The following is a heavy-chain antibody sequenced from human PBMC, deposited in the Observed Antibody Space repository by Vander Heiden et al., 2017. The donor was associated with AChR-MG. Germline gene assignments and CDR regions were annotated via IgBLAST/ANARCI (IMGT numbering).Heavy chain of an antibody. CDR1: GFTFRSYA. V-gene: IGHV3-30-3*01. CDR3: ARGTRGGNYYYYMDV. CDR2: ISYDGSNK. D-gene: IGHD3-10*01. Sequence: QVQLVESGGGVVQPGRSLRLPCAASGFTFRSYAMHWVRQAPGKGLEWVAVISYDGSNKYYADSVKGRFTISRDNSKNTLYLQMNSLRAEDTAVYYCARGTRGGNYYYYMDVWGKGTTVTVSS. J-gene: IGHJ6*03.